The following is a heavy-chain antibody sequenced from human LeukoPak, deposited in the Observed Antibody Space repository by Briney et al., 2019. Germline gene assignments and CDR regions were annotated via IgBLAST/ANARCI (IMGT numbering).Heavy chain of an antibody. D-gene: IGHD3-22*01. J-gene: IGHJ4*02. Sequence: PGGSLRLSCAASGFTFSSYGMHWVRQAPGKGLEWVAVIWYDGSNKYYAGSVKGRFTISRDNSKNTLYLQMNSLRAEDTAVYYCARDVRDDSSGYIDYWGQGTLVTVSS. CDR2: IWYDGSNK. CDR3: ARDVRDDSSGYIDY. V-gene: IGHV3-33*01. CDR1: GFTFSSYG.